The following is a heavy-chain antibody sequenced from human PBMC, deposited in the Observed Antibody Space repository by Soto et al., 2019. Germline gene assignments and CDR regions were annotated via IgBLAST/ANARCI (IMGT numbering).Heavy chain of an antibody. Sequence: GGSLRLSGAASGFTFSDYSISWVRQAPGEGLEWVSTVSGSGGSTYYADSVKGRFTISRDNSKNTLYLQMNSLRVDDTALYYCAKTGHIVLVPTDRNWFDPFGQRILVT. CDR2: VSGSGGST. D-gene: IGHD2-8*02. J-gene: IGHJ5*02. CDR3: AKTGHIVLVPTDRNWFDP. CDR1: GFTFSDYS. V-gene: IGHV3-23*01.